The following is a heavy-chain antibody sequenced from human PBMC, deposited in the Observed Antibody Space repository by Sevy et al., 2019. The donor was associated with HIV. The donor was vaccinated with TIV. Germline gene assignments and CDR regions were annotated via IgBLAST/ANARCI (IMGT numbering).Heavy chain of an antibody. J-gene: IGHJ4*02. CDR3: AKDQGSYYYGSGSYYNPIDY. CDR1: GFTFSSYA. D-gene: IGHD3-10*01. Sequence: GGSLRLSCAASGFTFSSYAMSWVRQAPGKGLEWVSAISGSGGSTYYADSVKGRFTISRDNSKNTLYLKMNSLRAEDTAVYYCAKDQGSYYYGSGSYYNPIDYWGQGTLVTVSS. V-gene: IGHV3-23*01. CDR2: ISGSGGST.